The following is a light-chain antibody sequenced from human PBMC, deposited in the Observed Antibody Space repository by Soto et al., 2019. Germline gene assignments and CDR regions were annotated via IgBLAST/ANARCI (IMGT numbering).Light chain of an antibody. Sequence: QSVLTQPPSVSGAPGQTVTISCTGSSSNIGAGYDVHWYQQLPGTAPKLIIYGTSNRPSGVPDRFSGSKSGTSASLAITGLQAEDEADYYCQCYDSSLSGVVFGGGTKLTVL. CDR2: GTS. CDR3: QCYDSSLSGVV. V-gene: IGLV1-40*01. CDR1: SSNIGAGYD. J-gene: IGLJ2*01.